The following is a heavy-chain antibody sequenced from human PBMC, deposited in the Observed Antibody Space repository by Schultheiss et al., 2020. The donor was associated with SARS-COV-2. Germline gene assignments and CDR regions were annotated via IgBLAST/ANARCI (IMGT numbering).Heavy chain of an antibody. CDR1: GGSISSSSYY. Sequence: SETLSLTCTVSGGSISSSSYYWGWIRQPPGKGLEWIGEINHSGSTNYNPSLKSRVTISVDTSKNQFSLKLSSVTAADTAVYYCARDRYSNWAYYYYMDVWGKGTTVTVSS. CDR2: INHSGST. J-gene: IGHJ6*03. CDR3: ARDRYSNWAYYYYMDV. V-gene: IGHV4-39*07. D-gene: IGHD4-11*01.